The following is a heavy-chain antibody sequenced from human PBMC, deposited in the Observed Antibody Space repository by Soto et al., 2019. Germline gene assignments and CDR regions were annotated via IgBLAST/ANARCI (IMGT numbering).Heavy chain of an antibody. D-gene: IGHD3-10*01. CDR2: ISGSGGST. Sequence: GGSLRLSCAASGFTFSSYAMSWVRQAPGKGLEWVSAISGSGGSTYYADSVKGRFTISRDNSKNTLYLQMNSLRAEDTAVYYCAKVKGGLGRDYGSGSREDVWGKGTTVTVSS. V-gene: IGHV3-23*01. CDR1: GFTFSSYA. CDR3: AKVKGGLGRDYGSGSREDV. J-gene: IGHJ6*04.